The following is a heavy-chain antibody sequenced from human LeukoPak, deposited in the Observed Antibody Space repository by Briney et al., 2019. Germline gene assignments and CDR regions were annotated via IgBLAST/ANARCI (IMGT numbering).Heavy chain of an antibody. J-gene: IGHJ5*02. D-gene: IGHD2-2*01. CDR1: GFTFSSYA. Sequence: GRSLRLSCAASGFTFSSYAMHWVRQAPGKGLEWVALISYDGSNKYYADSVKGRFTISRDNSKNTLYLQMNSLRAEDTAVYYCASMGLVVVPAASQNWFDPWGQGTLVTVSS. CDR3: ASMGLVVVPAASQNWFDP. V-gene: IGHV3-30-3*01. CDR2: ISYDGSNK.